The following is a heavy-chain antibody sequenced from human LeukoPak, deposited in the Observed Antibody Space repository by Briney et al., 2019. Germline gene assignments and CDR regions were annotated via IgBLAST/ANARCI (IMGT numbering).Heavy chain of an antibody. V-gene: IGHV3-23*01. J-gene: IGHJ4*02. CDR2: ISGSGGST. CDR3: AKNFYDFWSGYYTFFDY. Sequence: GGSLRLSCAASGFTFSSYAMSWVRQAPGKGLEWVSAISGSGGSTYYADSVKGRFTISRDNSKNTLYLQMNSLRAEDTAVYYCAKNFYDFWSGYYTFFDYWGQGTLVTVSS. CDR1: GFTFSSYA. D-gene: IGHD3-3*01.